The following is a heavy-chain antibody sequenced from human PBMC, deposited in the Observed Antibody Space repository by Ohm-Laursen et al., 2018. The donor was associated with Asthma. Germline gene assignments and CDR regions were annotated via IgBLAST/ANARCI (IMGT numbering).Heavy chain of an antibody. CDR2: IYYSGST. CDR1: GGSISSYY. V-gene: IGHV4-59*01. J-gene: IGHJ4*02. D-gene: IGHD1-1*01. CDR3: ARELEPTLFDY. Sequence: GTLSLTCAVSGGSISSYYWSWIRQPPGKGLEWIGYIYYSGSTNYNPSLKSRVTISVDTSKNQFSLKLSSVTAADTAVYYCARELEPTLFDYWGQGTLVTVSS.